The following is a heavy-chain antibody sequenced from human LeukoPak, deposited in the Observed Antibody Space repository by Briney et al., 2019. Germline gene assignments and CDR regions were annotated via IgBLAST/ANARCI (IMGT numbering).Heavy chain of an antibody. CDR1: GYFFRDYY. CDR3: ARDVHDYGGNSGFDY. CDR2: INPSSGDA. V-gene: IGHV1-2*02. J-gene: IGHJ4*01. Sequence: ASVKVPCKASGYFFRDYYMHWVRQAPVQGREWMGWINPSSGDANYAQKFQGRVTMTSDTSISTAYLELNRLRADDTAIYFCARDVHDYGGNSGFDYWGQGSLVIVSS. D-gene: IGHD4-23*01.